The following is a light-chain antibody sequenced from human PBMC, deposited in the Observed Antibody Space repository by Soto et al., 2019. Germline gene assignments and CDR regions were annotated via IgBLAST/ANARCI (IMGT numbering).Light chain of an antibody. Sequence: AIRLSQSPSSLSASPGDRVTITCRASQGISSYLAWYQQKPGKAPKLLIYAASTWQSGIPARFSGSGSGTDFTLTISCRQAEDFANYYGQEYCSYPPCTFGGGTKVEIK. CDR3: QEYCSYPPCT. CDR2: AAS. J-gene: IGKJ4*01. V-gene: IGKV1-8*01. CDR1: QGISSY.